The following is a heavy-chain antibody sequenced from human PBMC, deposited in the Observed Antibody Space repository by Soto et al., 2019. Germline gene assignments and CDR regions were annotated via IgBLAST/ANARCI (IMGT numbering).Heavy chain of an antibody. V-gene: IGHV4-39*01. CDR2: IYYSGST. CDR1: GGSISSSSYY. D-gene: IGHD6-19*01. CDR3: ARLPYSSGWYYY. J-gene: IGHJ4*02. Sequence: SETLSLTCTVSGGSISSSSYYWGWIRQPPGKGLEWIGSIYYSGSTYYNPSLKSRVTISVDTSKNQFSLKLSSVTAADTAVYYCARLPYSSGWYYYWGQGTLVTVSS.